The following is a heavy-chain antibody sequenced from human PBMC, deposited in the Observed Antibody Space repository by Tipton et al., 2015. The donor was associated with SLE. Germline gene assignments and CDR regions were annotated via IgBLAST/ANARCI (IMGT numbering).Heavy chain of an antibody. Sequence: TLSLTCAVYGGSFSGYYWSWIRQSPGKGLEWIGEINHSGSTHYNPSLKSRVTISVDTSKNQFSLKLSSVTAADTAVYYCARDNDSSGYTLWYFDLWGRGTLVTVSS. V-gene: IGHV4-34*01. J-gene: IGHJ2*01. D-gene: IGHD3-22*01. CDR1: GGSFSGYY. CDR2: INHSGST. CDR3: ARDNDSSGYTLWYFDL.